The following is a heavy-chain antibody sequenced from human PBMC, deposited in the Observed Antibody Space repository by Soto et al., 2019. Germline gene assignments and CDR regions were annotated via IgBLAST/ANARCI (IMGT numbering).Heavy chain of an antibody. V-gene: IGHV5-51*01. J-gene: IGHJ6*02. Sequence: RGESLKISCKGSGYSFTSYWIGWVRQMPGKGLEWMGIIYPGDSDTRYSPSFQGQVTISADKSISTAYLQWSSLKASDTAMYYCARHSSITIFGVVILGGMDVWGQGTTVTVSS. CDR2: IYPGDSDT. CDR3: ARHSSITIFGVVILGGMDV. D-gene: IGHD3-3*01. CDR1: GYSFTSYW.